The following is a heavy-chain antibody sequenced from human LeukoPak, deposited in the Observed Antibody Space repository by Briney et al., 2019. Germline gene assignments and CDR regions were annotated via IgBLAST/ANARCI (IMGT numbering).Heavy chain of an antibody. D-gene: IGHD1-1*01. J-gene: IGHJ4*02. V-gene: IGHV4-39*01. CDR1: GGSIRSYY. CDR2: IYYTGST. CDR3: ARPRFNWNYYFDY. Sequence: SETLSLTCTVSGGSIRSYYWAWIRQPPGKGLEWIGSIYYTGSTYYNPSLRSRVTISVDTSKNRFSLKLSSVTAADTVVYYCARPRFNWNYYFDYWGQGTLVTVSS.